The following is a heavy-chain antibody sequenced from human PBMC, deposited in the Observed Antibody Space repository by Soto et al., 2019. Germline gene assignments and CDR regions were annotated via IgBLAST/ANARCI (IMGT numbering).Heavy chain of an antibody. CDR3: AKDPTPGFAGRDV. CDR1: GFMFSSYG. Sequence: QVQLVESGGGVVQPGRSLRLSCVASGFMFSSYGMHWVRQAPGKGLEWVAVISYDGSNKYYADSVKGRFTISRDNSKKTLYLEMNSLVAEDTAVYYCAKDPTPGFAGRDVWGQGTKATVSS. J-gene: IGHJ6*02. D-gene: IGHD3-10*01. V-gene: IGHV3-30*18. CDR2: ISYDGSNK.